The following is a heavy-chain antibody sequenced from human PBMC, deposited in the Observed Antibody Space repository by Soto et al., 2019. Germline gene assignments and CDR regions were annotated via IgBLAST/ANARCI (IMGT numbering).Heavy chain of an antibody. D-gene: IGHD3-22*01. CDR1: GFTFSSYA. Sequence: HPGGSLRLSCAASGFTFSSYAMSWVRQAPGKGLEWVSAISGSGGSTYYADSVKGRFTISRDNSRNTLYLQMNSLRAEDTAVYYCVKDYYYYDSSGYLTGLSDYWSQGTLVPVSS. CDR3: VKDYYYYDSSGYLTGLSDY. V-gene: IGHV3-23*01. J-gene: IGHJ4*02. CDR2: ISGSGGST.